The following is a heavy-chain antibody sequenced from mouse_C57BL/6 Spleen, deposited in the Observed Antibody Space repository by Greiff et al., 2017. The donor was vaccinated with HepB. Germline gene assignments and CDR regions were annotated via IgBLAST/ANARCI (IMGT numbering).Heavy chain of an antibody. D-gene: IGHD3-1*01. V-gene: IGHV1-64*01. CDR3: ASTPARYYAMDY. CDR1: GYTFTSYW. J-gene: IGHJ4*01. CDR2: IHPNSGST. Sequence: VQLQQSGAELVKPGASVKLSCKASGYTFTSYWMHWVKQRPGQGLEWIGMIHPNSGSTNYNEKFKSKATLTVDKSSSTAYMQLSSLTSEDSAVYYCASTPARYYAMDYWGQGTSVTVSS.